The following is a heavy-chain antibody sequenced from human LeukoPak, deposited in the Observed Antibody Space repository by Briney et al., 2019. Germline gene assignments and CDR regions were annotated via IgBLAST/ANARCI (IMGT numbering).Heavy chain of an antibody. CDR1: GGSISSYY. CDR2: IYYSGST. V-gene: IGHV4-59*08. Sequence: KTSETLSLTCTVSGGSISSYYWSWIRQPPGKGLEWIGYIYYSGSTRYNPSPKSRVTISIDTSKNQFSLKLTSVTAADTAVYYCARHPYYYYGMDVWGQGTTVTVSS. J-gene: IGHJ6*02. CDR3: ARHPYYYYGMDV.